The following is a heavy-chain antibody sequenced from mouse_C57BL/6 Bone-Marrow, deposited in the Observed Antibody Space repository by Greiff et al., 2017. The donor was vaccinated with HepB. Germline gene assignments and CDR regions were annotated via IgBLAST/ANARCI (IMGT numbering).Heavy chain of an antibody. J-gene: IGHJ4*01. D-gene: IGHD2-1*01. CDR2: ISSGGSYT. CDR1: GFTFSSYG. CDR3: ARRPVTHSMDY. Sequence: EVKVVESGGDLVKPGGSLKLSCAASGFTFSSYGMSWVRQTPDKRLEWVATISSGGSYTYYPDSVKGRFTISRDNAKNTLYLQMSSLKSEDTAMYYCARRPVTHSMDYWGQGTSVTVSS. V-gene: IGHV5-6*02.